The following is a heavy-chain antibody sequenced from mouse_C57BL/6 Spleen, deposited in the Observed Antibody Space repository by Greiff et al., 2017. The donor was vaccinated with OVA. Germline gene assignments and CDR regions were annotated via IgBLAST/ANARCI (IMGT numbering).Heavy chain of an antibody. J-gene: IGHJ3*01. CDR1: GFNIKDYY. CDR3: SGYGNYAWFAY. Sequence: EMKLMESGAELVRPGASVKLSCTASGFNIKDYYMHWVKQRPEQGLEWIGRIDREEGDNEYAPKFPGKATMTADTSSNTAYLQLSSLTSEDTAVYYCSGYGNYAWFAYWGQGTLVTVSA. V-gene: IGHV14-1*01. CDR2: IDREEGDN. D-gene: IGHD2-1*01.